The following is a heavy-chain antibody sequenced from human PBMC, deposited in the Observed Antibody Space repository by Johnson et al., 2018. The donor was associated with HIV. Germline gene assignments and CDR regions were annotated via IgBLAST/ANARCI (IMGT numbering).Heavy chain of an antibody. V-gene: IGHV3-30*02. CDR3: ARERDGSQAFDAFDI. D-gene: IGHD5-24*01. J-gene: IGHJ3*02. CDR1: GFTFSSYA. CDR2: IRYDGSNK. Sequence: QVQLMESGGGVVQPGRSLRLSCVASGFTFSSYAMHWVRQAPGKGLEWVAFIRYDGSNKYYADSVKGRFTISRDNSKNTLYLQMNSLRAEDMAVYYCARERDGSQAFDAFDIWGKGKMVTVFS.